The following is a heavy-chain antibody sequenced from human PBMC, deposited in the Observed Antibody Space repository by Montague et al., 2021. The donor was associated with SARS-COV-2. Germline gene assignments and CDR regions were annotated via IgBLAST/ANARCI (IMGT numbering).Heavy chain of an antibody. Sequence: SETLSLTCTVSGDSIRNSDYSWGWVRQPPRKGLEWIGNIYNGGTTFYNPSLKSRVTIFVDTSKSQFSLKLSSVTAADTAVYYCATRTRYPQNDFGFWGQGTLVTVSS. CDR2: IYNGGTT. CDR1: GDSIRNSDYS. J-gene: IGHJ4*02. V-gene: IGHV4-39*01. D-gene: IGHD2-15*01. CDR3: ATRTRYPQNDFGF.